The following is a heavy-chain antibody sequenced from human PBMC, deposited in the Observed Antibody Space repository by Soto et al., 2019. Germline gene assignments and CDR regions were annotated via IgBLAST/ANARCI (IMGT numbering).Heavy chain of an antibody. Sequence: LSLTCAVYGGSFSGYYWSWIRQPPGKGLEWIGEINHSGSTNYNPSLKSRVTISVDTSKNQFSLKLSSVTAADTAVYYCARGSPYSSSLLYYYGMDVWGQGTTVTVSS. CDR1: GGSFSGYY. J-gene: IGHJ6*02. D-gene: IGHD6-6*01. V-gene: IGHV4-34*01. CDR3: ARGSPYSSSLLYYYGMDV. CDR2: INHSGST.